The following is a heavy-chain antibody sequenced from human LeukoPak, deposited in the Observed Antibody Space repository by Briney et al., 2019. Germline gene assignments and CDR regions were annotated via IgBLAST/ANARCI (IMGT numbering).Heavy chain of an antibody. D-gene: IGHD2-21*02. CDR1: GFTFSSYG. J-gene: IGHJ4*02. V-gene: IGHV3-30*18. Sequence: GGSLRLSCAASGFTFSSYGMHWVRQAPGKRLEWVAVISYDGSNKYYGDSVKGGFTISRDNSKNTLYLQMNSLRAEDTAVYYCAKGHIVVVTATPDYWGQGTLVTVSS. CDR2: ISYDGSNK. CDR3: AKGHIVVVTATPDY.